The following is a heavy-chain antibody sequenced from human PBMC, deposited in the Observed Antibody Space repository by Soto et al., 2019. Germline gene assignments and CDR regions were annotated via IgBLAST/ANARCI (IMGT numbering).Heavy chain of an antibody. D-gene: IGHD2-2*01. CDR1: GGSISSSSYY. CDR3: ARQPLYCSSTSCYATLLVWLEV. CDR2: IYYSGST. Sequence: SETLSLTCTVSGGSISSSSYYWGWIRQPPGKGLEWIGSIYYSGSTYYNPSLKSRVTISVDTSKNQFSLKLSSVTAADTAVYYCARQPLYCSSTSCYATLLVWLEVWGQGTMVTVSS. J-gene: IGHJ6*02. V-gene: IGHV4-39*01.